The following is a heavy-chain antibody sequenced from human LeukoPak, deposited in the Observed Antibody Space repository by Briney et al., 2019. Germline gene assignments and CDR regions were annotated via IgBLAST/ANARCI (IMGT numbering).Heavy chain of an antibody. V-gene: IGHV3-21*05. D-gene: IGHD2-2*01. J-gene: IGHJ4*02. CDR1: GFTFSLYA. Sequence: PGGSLRLSCAASGFTFSLYAMNWVRQAPGKGLEWVSYINDDSSDIHYAGSVRGRFTISRDDARKTLYLQLSGLRVEDTAVYYCARDTFQPGLIDSWGQGTLVTASS. CDR3: ARDTFQPGLIDS. CDR2: INDDSSDI.